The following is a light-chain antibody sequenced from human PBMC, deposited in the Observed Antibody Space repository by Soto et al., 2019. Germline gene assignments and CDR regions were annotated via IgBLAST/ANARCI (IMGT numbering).Light chain of an antibody. V-gene: IGKV3-20*01. J-gene: IGKJ1*01. CDR1: QSVSSSS. CDR3: QQYGSSLRT. Sequence: EIVLTQSPGTLSLSPGERATLSCRASQSVSSSSLAWYQQKPGQAPRLLIYGSSRRATGIPDRFSGSGSGTDFTLTISRLEPEDSAVYHCQQYGSSLRTFGQGTKVDIK. CDR2: GSS.